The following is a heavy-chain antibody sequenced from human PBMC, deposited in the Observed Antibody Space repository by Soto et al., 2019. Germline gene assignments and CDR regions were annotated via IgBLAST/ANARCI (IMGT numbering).Heavy chain of an antibody. D-gene: IGHD6-19*01. J-gene: IGHJ4*02. V-gene: IGHV3-30*18. CDR3: AKDRPAPIAVAAPHDY. CDR2: ISYIGSNK. Sequence: GGSLRLSCAASGFTFSSYGMHWVRQAPGKGLEWVAVISYIGSNKYYADSVKGRFTISRDNSKNTLYLQMNSLRAEDTAVYYCAKDRPAPIAVAAPHDYWGQGTLVTVSS. CDR1: GFTFSSYG.